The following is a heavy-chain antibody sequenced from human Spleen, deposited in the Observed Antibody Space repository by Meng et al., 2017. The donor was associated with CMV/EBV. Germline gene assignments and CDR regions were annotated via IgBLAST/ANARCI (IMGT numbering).Heavy chain of an antibody. V-gene: IGHV4-30-4*01. CDR1: GGSMSSGDYF. J-gene: IGHJ5*02. CDR3: ARAEYYNWFDP. D-gene: IGHD1-14*01. CDR2: IYYSGNT. Sequence: QVQVQESGPGLVKPSQPLSLTCPVSGGSMSSGDYFWNWIRQPPGKGLEWIGYIYYSGNTYYNPSLKSRVTISIDTSKNQFSLKLSSVTAADTAVYYCARAEYYNWFDPWGQGTLVTVSS.